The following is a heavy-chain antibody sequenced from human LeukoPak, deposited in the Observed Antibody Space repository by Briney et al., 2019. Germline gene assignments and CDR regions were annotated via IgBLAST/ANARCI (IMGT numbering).Heavy chain of an antibody. D-gene: IGHD3-22*01. Sequence: VASVKVSCKASGYSFTTYAMNWVRQAPGQGLEWMGWINTNTGNPTYAQGFTGRFVFSLDTSVSTAYLQISSLKAEDTAVYYCARELLITRTWFGPWGQGTLVTVSS. J-gene: IGHJ5*02. CDR3: ARELLITRTWFGP. CDR1: GYSFTTYA. V-gene: IGHV7-4-1*02. CDR2: INTNTGNP.